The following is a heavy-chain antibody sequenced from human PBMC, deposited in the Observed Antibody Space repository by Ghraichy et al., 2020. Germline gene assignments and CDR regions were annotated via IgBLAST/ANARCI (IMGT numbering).Heavy chain of an antibody. J-gene: IGHJ4*02. D-gene: IGHD3-3*01. CDR2: ISSSGSTI. V-gene: IGHV3-48*03. Sequence: GGSLRLSCAASGFTFSSYEMNWVRQAPGKGLEWVSYISSSGSTIYYADSVKGRFTISRDNAKNSLYLQMNSLRAEDTAVYYCARDFDFWSGYLKVFDYWGQGTLVTVSS. CDR3: ARDFDFWSGYLKVFDY. CDR1: GFTFSSYE.